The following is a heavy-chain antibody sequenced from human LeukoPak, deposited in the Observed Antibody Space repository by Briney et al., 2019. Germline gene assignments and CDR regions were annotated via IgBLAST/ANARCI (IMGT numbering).Heavy chain of an antibody. CDR1: GYTFTSYD. Sequence: ASVKVSCKASGYTFTSYDINWVRQATGQGLEWMGWMNPNSGNTGYAQKFQGRVAINRNTSISTAYMELSSLRSEDTAVYYCARDPTTVTTLGYNWFDPWGQGTLVTVSS. CDR2: MNPNSGNT. J-gene: IGHJ5*02. CDR3: ARDPTTVTTLGYNWFDP. D-gene: IGHD4-11*01. V-gene: IGHV1-8*03.